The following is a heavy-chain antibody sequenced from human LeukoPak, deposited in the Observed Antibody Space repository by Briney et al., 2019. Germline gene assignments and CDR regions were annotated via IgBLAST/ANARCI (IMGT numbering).Heavy chain of an antibody. Sequence: GGSLRLSCAASGFTFSSYGMHWVRQAPGRGLEWVVVIWYDGSNKYYADSVKGRFTISRDNSKNTLYLQMNSLRAEDTAVYYCARETVDTAMVLDYWGQGTLVTVSS. CDR3: ARETVDTAMVLDY. J-gene: IGHJ4*02. D-gene: IGHD5-18*01. V-gene: IGHV3-33*01. CDR2: IWYDGSNK. CDR1: GFTFSSYG.